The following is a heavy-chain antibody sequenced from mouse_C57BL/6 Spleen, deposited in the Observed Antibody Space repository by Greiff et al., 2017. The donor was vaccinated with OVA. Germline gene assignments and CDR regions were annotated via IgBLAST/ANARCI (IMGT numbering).Heavy chain of an antibody. J-gene: IGHJ2*01. D-gene: IGHD2-1*01. Sequence: QVQLQQPGAELVKPGASVKLSCKASGYTFTSYWMHWVKQRPGQGLEWIGMIHPNSGSTNYNEKFKSKATLTVDKSSSTAYMQLSSLTSEDSAVYYCARDYGKDYFDYWGKGTTLTVSS. CDR2: IHPNSGST. CDR3: ARDYGKDYFDY. CDR1: GYTFTSYW. V-gene: IGHV1-64*01.